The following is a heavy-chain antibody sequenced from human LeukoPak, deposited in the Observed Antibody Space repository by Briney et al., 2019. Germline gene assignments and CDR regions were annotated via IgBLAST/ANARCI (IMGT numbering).Heavy chain of an antibody. CDR1: GGSISRGAYA. J-gene: IGHJ4*02. CDR2: IYDSERT. D-gene: IGHD2-2*01. V-gene: IGHV4-30-2*01. CDR3: GRGVPVAIDY. Sequence: SETLSLTCAVSGGSISRGAYAWTWIRQPPGKGLEWIGYIYDSERTHYNPSLKSRVTISVDSSKNQFSLKLTSVTAADTAVYYCGRGVPVAIDYWGQGTLVTVSS.